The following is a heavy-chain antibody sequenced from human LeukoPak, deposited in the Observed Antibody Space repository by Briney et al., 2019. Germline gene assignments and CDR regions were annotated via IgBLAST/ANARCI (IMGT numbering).Heavy chain of an antibody. J-gene: IGHJ4*02. CDR2: ISGSGGST. Sequence: PGGSLRLSCAASGFTFSSYAMSWVRQAPGKGLEWVSAISGSGGSTYYADSVKGRFTISRDNSKNTLYLQMNSLKTADTAVYYCIKRDAIVDGDYINWGQGTLVTVSS. V-gene: IGHV3-23*01. CDR3: IKRDAIVDGDYIN. D-gene: IGHD4-17*01. CDR1: GFTFSSYA.